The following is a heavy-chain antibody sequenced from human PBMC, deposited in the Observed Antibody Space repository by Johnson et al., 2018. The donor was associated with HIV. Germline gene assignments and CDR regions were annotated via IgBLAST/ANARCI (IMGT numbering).Heavy chain of an antibody. D-gene: IGHD4-17*01. V-gene: IGHV3-30*03. CDR3: GRRRRYGDYFADALDI. J-gene: IGHJ3*02. CDR1: GFTFSSYG. Sequence: QVQLVESGGGVVQPGRSLRLSCAASGFTFSSYGMHWVRQAPGKGLEWVAIISYDGSNKYYADSVKGRFTISRDNSKNTLYLQMNSLRAEDTALYYCGRRRRYGDYFADALDIWGQGTMVTVSS. CDR2: ISYDGSNK.